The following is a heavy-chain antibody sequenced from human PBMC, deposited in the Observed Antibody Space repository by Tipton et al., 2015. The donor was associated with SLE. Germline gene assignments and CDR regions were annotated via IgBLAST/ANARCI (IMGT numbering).Heavy chain of an antibody. CDR1: GGPISSYY. D-gene: IGHD1-26*01. CDR2: IYYSGGT. CDR3: ARHRIVGATDDAFDI. V-gene: IGHV4-59*08. Sequence: TLSLTCTVSGGPISSYYWSWIRQPPGKGLEWIGYIYYSGGTNYNPSPMSRVTISVDTSKNQFSLKLSSVTAADTAVYYCARHRIVGATDDAFDIWGQGTMVTVSS. J-gene: IGHJ3*02.